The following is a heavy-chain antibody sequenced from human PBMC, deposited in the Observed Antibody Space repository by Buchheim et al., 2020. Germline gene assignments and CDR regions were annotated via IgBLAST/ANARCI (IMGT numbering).Heavy chain of an antibody. V-gene: IGHV3-7*04. D-gene: IGHD2-15*01. CDR2: IKPDGSEM. CDR3: AKEHCSGGSCYVGLGY. CDR1: GFTFSSYW. Sequence: EVLLVESGGGLVQPGGSLRLSCATSGFTFSSYWMTWVRRAPGRGLEWVANIKPDGSEMYYVDSVKGRFIISRDNPENLLYLQMNSLRAEDTAVYYCAKEHCSGGSCYVGLGYWGQGTL. J-gene: IGHJ4*02.